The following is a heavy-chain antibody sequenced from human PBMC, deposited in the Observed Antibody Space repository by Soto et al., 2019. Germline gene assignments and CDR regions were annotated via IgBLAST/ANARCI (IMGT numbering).Heavy chain of an antibody. D-gene: IGHD6-13*01. CDR1: GLTLSSYA. V-gene: IGHV3-30*14. Sequence: GSLSLSCAASGLTLSSYAMHWVRQAPGKGLEGVAVISYDGSNKYYADSVKGRFTISRDNSKNTLYLQMNSLRAEDTAVYYCERERREGIGRYYYGMDVWGQGTTVTVSS. J-gene: IGHJ6*02. CDR2: ISYDGSNK. CDR3: ERERREGIGRYYYGMDV.